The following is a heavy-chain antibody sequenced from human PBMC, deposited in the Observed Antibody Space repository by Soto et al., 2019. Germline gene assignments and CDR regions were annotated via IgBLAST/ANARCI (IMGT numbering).Heavy chain of an antibody. V-gene: IGHV3-7*03. J-gene: IGHJ4*02. CDR2: IKPDGSEK. Sequence: GSLRLSCATSGFTFRSYWMTWVRQAPGKGPEWVANIKPDGSEKQYVDSVKGRFTVSRDNAKKSLDLQMNSLRVEDTAVYYCARAEDYDFWSGTPKYFDNCGEGTKVXV. D-gene: IGHD3-3*01. CDR3: ARAEDYDFWSGTPKYFDN. CDR1: GFTFRSYW.